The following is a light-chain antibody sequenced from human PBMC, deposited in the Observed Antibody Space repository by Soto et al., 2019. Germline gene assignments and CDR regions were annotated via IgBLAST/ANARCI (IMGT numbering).Light chain of an antibody. Sequence: DIQMTQSPSSLSASVGDRVTITCRASQDIGNALGWFQQKPGKAPKRLIYAASTLQSGVPSRFSGSGSGTDFTLTISRLEPEDFAVYYCQLYGGSHMFSFGQGTKLEIK. CDR2: AAS. J-gene: IGKJ2*01. CDR1: QDIGNA. CDR3: QLYGGSHMFS. V-gene: IGKV1-17*01.